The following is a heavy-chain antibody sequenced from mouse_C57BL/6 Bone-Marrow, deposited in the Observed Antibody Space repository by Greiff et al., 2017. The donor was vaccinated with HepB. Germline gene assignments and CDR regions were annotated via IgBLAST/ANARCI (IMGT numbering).Heavy chain of an antibody. CDR2: ISDGGSYT. D-gene: IGHD2-4*01. J-gene: IGHJ4*01. Sequence: EVQRVESGGGLVKPGGSLKLSCAASGFTFSSYAMSWVRQTPEKRLEWVATISDGGSYTYYPDNVKGRFTISRDNAKNNLYLQMSHLKSEDTAMYYCARDYDYEDAMDYWGQGTSVTVSS. CDR1: GFTFSSYA. V-gene: IGHV5-4*01. CDR3: ARDYDYEDAMDY.